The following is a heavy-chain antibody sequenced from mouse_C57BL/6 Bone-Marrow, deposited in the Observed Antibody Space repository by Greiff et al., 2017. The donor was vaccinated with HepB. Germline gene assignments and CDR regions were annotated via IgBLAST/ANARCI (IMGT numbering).Heavy chain of an antibody. Sequence: QVQLQQPGAELVRPGSSVKLSCKASGYAFSSSWMNWVKQRPGKGLEWIGRIYPGDGDTNYNGKFKGKATLTADKSSSTAYMQLSSLTSEDSAVYFCAIYPDYWGQGTSVTVSS. CDR1: GYAFSSSW. CDR2: IYPGDGDT. J-gene: IGHJ4*01. D-gene: IGHD2-1*01. CDR3: AIYPDY. V-gene: IGHV1-82*01.